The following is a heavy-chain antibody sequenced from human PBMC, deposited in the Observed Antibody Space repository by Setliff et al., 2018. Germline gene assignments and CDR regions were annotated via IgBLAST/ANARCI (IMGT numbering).Heavy chain of an antibody. Sequence: GASVKVSCKASGGTFSNIGISWVRQAPGQGLEWMGGIIPLFGTTNYAQEFQGRATITTDESTNTAYMELSSLRSEDTAMYYCAREKVVVVSATSYHYYMDVWGKGTTVTVSS. V-gene: IGHV1-69*05. CDR1: GGTFSNIG. D-gene: IGHD2-15*01. CDR3: AREKVVVVSATSYHYYMDV. J-gene: IGHJ6*03. CDR2: IIPLFGTT.